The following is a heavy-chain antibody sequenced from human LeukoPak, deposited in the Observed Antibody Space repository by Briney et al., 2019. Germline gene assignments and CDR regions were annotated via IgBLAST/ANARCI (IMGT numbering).Heavy chain of an antibody. CDR2: IYPGDSDT. V-gene: IGHV5-51*01. CDR3: ARHNSGYDRPIDY. Sequence: GESLKISCQGSGYSFTSYWIGWVRQMPGKGLEWMGIIYPGDSDTRYSPSFQGQVTISAEKSISTAYLQWSSLKASDTAMYYCARHNSGYDRPIDYWGQGTLVTVSS. CDR1: GYSFTSYW. J-gene: IGHJ4*02. D-gene: IGHD5-12*01.